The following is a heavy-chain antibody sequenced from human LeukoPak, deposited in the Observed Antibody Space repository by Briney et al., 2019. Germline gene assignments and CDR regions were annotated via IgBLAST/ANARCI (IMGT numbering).Heavy chain of an antibody. D-gene: IGHD3-22*01. CDR3: ARRRYYDSSGYSAFDI. V-gene: IGHV5-51*01. CDR1: GYSFTSYW. J-gene: IGHJ3*02. Sequence: GESLKISCKGSGYSFTSYWIGWVRQMPGKGLVWMGIIYPGDSDARYSPSFQGQVTISADKSISTAYLQWSSLKASDTAMYYCARRRYYDSSGYSAFDIWGQGTMVTVSS. CDR2: IYPGDSDA.